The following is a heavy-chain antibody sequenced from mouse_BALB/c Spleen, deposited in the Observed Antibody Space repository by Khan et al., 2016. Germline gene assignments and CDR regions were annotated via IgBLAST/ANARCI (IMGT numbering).Heavy chain of an antibody. CDR1: GCSLTNYG. V-gene: IGHV2-6*02. CDR2: IWSDGST. J-gene: IGHJ4*01. CDR3: ARWFDGYSSLYAMDY. D-gene: IGHD2-3*01. Sequence: VQLQESGPGLVAPSQSLSITCTVSGCSLTNYGVHWVRQPPGKGLEWLVVIWSDGSTNYNSVLKSRLSISKDNSKSQVFLKMNSLQTDDTAIYYCARWFDGYSSLYAMDYWGQGTSVTVSS.